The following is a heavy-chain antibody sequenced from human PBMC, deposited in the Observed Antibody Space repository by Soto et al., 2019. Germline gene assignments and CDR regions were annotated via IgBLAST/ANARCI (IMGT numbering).Heavy chain of an antibody. CDR1: GYTFXGYY. D-gene: IGHD6-13*01. CDR3: ARDSAAAGDYYYYGMDV. CDR2: INPNSGGT. Sequence: XLVKVSCKAAGYTFXGYYMHWVRQAPGQGFEWMGWINPNSGGTNYAQKFQSWVTMTRDTSISTAYMELSRLRSDDTAVYYCARDSAAAGDYYYYGMDVWGQGTTVTVSS. V-gene: IGHV1-2*04. J-gene: IGHJ6*02.